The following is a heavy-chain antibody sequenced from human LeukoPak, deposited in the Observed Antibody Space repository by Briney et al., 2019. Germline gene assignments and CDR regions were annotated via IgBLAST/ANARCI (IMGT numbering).Heavy chain of an antibody. CDR1: GGSFSSSSYY. J-gene: IGHJ5*01. Sequence: SETLSLTCTVSGGSFSSSSYYWGWIRQPPGKGLVWIASIYYNGSTYYNPSLKSRVTVSVDTSKRQFPLKLSSVTAADTAVYYCARLLGYCTSTRCYGNWLDPWGQGTLVTVSS. CDR2: IYYNGST. V-gene: IGHV4-39*01. D-gene: IGHD2-2*01. CDR3: ARLLGYCTSTRCYGNWLDP.